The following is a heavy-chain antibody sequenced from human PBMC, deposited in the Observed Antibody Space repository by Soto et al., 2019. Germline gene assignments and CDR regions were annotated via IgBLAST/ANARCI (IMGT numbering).Heavy chain of an antibody. Sequence: PSETLSLTCAASGGSISSSSWWNWVRQPPGKGLEWIGEIYHTGSTNYNPSLESRVTISVDKSKNQFYLTLTSVTAADTAVYFCARARYYDWCFDLWGLGTPVTVSS. J-gene: IGHJ4*02. V-gene: IGHV4-4*02. CDR3: ARARYYDWCFDL. D-gene: IGHD3-9*01. CDR1: GGSISSSSW. CDR2: IYHTGST.